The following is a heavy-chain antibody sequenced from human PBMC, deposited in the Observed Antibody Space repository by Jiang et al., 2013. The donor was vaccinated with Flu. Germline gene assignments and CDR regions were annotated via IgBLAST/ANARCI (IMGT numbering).Heavy chain of an antibody. V-gene: IGHV3-30*02. CDR1: GFTFSSYG. D-gene: IGHD3-22*01. Sequence: QLLESGGGVVQPGGSLRLSCAASGFTFSSYGMHWVRQAPGKGLEWVAFIRYDGSNKYYADSVKGRFTISRDNSKNTLYLQMNSLRAEDTAVYYCAKDRVVVITGLSYFDYWGQGTLVTVSS. CDR3: AKDRVVVITGLSYFDY. J-gene: IGHJ4*02. CDR2: IRYDGSNK.